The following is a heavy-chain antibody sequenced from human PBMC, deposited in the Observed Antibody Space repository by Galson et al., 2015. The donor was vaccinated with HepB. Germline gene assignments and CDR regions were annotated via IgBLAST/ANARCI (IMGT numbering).Heavy chain of an antibody. CDR1: GFTFSSYA. CDR3: VRESLMAMVTFDL. V-gene: IGHV3-23*01. CDR2: VSGSGGST. J-gene: IGHJ4*02. Sequence: SLRLSCAAFGFTFSSYAMSWVRQAPGKGLEWVSTVSGSGGSTHYADSVKGRFTISRDNSKNKLYLQMNSLRAEDTAIYYCVRESLMAMVTFDLWGRGTLVTVSS. D-gene: IGHD5-18*01.